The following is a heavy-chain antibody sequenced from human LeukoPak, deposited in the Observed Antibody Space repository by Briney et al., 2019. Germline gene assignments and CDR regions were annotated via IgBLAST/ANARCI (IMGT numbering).Heavy chain of an antibody. CDR1: GYTFTSYD. V-gene: IGHV1-8*01. D-gene: IGHD1-26*01. CDR3: ARYQWELPGDY. Sequence: ASVKVSCKASGYTFTSYDINWVRQATGQGLEWMGWMNPNSGNTGYAQKFQGRVTMTRNTSISIAYMELRSLRSDDTAVYYCARYQWELPGDYWGQGTLVTVSS. CDR2: MNPNSGNT. J-gene: IGHJ4*02.